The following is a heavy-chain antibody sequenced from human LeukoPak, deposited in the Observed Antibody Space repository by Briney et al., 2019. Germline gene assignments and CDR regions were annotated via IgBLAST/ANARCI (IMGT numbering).Heavy chain of an antibody. Sequence: GGSLRLSCAASGFTFSSYGMHWVRQAPGKGLEWVAFIRYDGSNKYYADSVKGRFTISRDNSKNTLYLQMNSLRAEDTAVYYCAKESCSSTSCYGYYFDYWGQGTLVTVSS. CDR1: GFTFSSYG. CDR3: AKESCSSTSCYGYYFDY. D-gene: IGHD2-2*01. CDR2: IRYDGSNK. V-gene: IGHV3-30*02. J-gene: IGHJ4*02.